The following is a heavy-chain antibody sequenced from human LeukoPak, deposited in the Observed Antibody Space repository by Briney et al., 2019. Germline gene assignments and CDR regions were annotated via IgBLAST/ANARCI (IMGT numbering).Heavy chain of an antibody. CDR3: ARGGKYSSSWYGYYYYYMDV. D-gene: IGHD6-13*01. Sequence: SETLSLTCTVSGGSISSYYWSWIRQPPGKGLEWIGYIYYSGSTNYNPSLKSRVTISVDTSKNQFSLKLSSVTAADTAVYYCARGGKYSSSWYGYYYYYMDVWGKGTTVTVSS. CDR1: GGSISSYY. CDR2: IYYSGST. V-gene: IGHV4-59*01. J-gene: IGHJ6*03.